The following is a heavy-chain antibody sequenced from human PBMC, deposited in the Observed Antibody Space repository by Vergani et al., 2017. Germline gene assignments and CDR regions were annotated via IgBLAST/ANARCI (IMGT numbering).Heavy chain of an antibody. J-gene: IGHJ1*01. V-gene: IGHV3-30*03. CDR3: ATISCGTPGCQIGYFRE. D-gene: IGHD1-1*01. Sequence: QVHLVESGGGVVQPGRSLRLSCVVSGFTSSYYGMHWVRQAPGKGLEWVAAISYDGTQKYYADSVKGRFTISRDNSKSTLYLQMNSLRTEDTAVYYCATISCGTPGCQIGYFREWSLGTLVTVSS. CDR2: ISYDGTQK. CDR1: GFTSSYYG.